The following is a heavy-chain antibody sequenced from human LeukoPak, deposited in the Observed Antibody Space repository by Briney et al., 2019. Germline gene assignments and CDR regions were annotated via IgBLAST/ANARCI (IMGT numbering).Heavy chain of an antibody. CDR1: GGSISSYY. D-gene: IGHD2/OR15-2a*01. CDR3: ARVSTSNIVFDY. J-gene: IGHJ4*02. Sequence: SETLSLTCTVSGGSISSYYWSWIRQPPGKGLEWIGYIYYSGSTNYNPSLKSRVTISVDTSKDQFSLKLSSVTAADTAVYYCARVSTSNIVFDYWGQGTLVTVSS. CDR2: IYYSGST. V-gene: IGHV4-59*01.